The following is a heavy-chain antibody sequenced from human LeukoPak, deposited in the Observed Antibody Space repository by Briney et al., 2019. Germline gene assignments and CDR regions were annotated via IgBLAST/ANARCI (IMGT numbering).Heavy chain of an antibody. D-gene: IGHD3-3*01. CDR1: GGSISSYY. CDR3: AGQRITIFGVGPDDW. V-gene: IGHV4-4*07. CDR2: IYTSGST. J-gene: IGHJ4*02. Sequence: SETLSLTCTVSGGSISSYYWSWIRQPAGKGLEWIGRIYTSGSTNYNPSLKSRVTMSVDTSKNQFSLKLSSVTAADTAVYYCAGQRITIFGVGPDDWWGQGTLVTVSS.